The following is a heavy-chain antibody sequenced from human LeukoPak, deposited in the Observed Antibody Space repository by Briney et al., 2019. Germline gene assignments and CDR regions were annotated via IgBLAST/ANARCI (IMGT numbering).Heavy chain of an antibody. CDR2: INPSGGST. V-gene: IGHV1-46*01. J-gene: IGHJ4*02. CDR3: ARDRWCFDY. D-gene: IGHD2-8*01. CDR1: GYTFATYY. Sequence: ASVKVSCKASGYTFATYYMHWVRQAPGQGLEWMGIINPSGGSTSYAQKFQGRVVMTRDTSTSTVYMELSSLRSEDTAVYYCARDRWCFDYWGQGTLVTVSS.